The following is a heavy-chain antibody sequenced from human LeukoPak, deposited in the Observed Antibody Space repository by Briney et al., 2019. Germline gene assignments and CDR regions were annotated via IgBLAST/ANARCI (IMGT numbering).Heavy chain of an antibody. J-gene: IGHJ3*02. CDR1: GGSISSGDYY. D-gene: IGHD3-22*01. CDR2: IYYSGST. CDR3: ARAYYYDSHDAFDI. V-gene: IGHV4-30-4*01. Sequence: SETLSLTCTVTGGSISSGDYYWSWIRQPPGKGLEWIGYIYYSGSTYYNPSLKSRVTISVDTSKNQFSLKLSSVTAADTAVYYCARAYYYDSHDAFDIWGQGTMVTVSS.